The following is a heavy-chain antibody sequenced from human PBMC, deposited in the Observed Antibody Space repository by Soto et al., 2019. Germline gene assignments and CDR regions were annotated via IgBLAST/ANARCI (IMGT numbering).Heavy chain of an antibody. V-gene: IGHV3-23*01. CDR3: VNVDMVAG. CDR2: ISGNGGNT. J-gene: IGHJ4*02. CDR1: GFTFSNYG. D-gene: IGHD5-12*01. Sequence: GGSLRLSCAASGFTFSNYGMSWVRQAPGKGLEWVSAISGNGGNTYYADSVKGRFTISRDNSKNTLYLQMTSLRAEDTALYYCVNVDMVAGWGQGTLVTVSS.